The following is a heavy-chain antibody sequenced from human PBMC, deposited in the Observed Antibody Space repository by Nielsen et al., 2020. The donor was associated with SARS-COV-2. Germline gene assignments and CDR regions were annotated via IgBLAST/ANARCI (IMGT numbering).Heavy chain of an antibody. D-gene: IGHD2-2*02. Sequence: SETLSLTCAVSGDSVSSNDWWTWVRQSPGKGLEWIGEVSHSGSTNYNPSLKSRVTLSMDKSKNQFSLRLTSVSAADTADYFCARGDLVVVPSPLLGLGPIFYSFYLDVWGKGTTVIVSS. J-gene: IGHJ6*03. CDR1: GDSVSSNDW. V-gene: IGHV4-4*02. CDR3: ARGDLVVVPSPLLGLGPIFYSFYLDV. CDR2: VSHSGST.